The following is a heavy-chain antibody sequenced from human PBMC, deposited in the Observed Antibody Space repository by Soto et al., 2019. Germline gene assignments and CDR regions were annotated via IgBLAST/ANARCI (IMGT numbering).Heavy chain of an antibody. D-gene: IGHD3-22*01. J-gene: IGHJ4*02. Sequence: SEALSLPCTVSGGSISSGGYYWSWIRQHPGKGLEWIGYIYYSGSTYYNPSLKSRVTISVDTSKNQFSLKLSSVTAADTAVYYCARATSGLPVXWGQGTMVTVSX. CDR1: GGSISSGGYY. CDR3: ARATSGLPVX. V-gene: IGHV4-31*03. CDR2: IYYSGST.